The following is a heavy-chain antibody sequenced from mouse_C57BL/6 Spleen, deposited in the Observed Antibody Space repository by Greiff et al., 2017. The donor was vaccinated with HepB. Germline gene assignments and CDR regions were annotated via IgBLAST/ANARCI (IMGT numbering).Heavy chain of an antibody. D-gene: IGHD2-4*01. CDR3: ARGDYDDGYYAMDY. CDR1: GFTFSDYY. CDR2: INYVGSST. J-gene: IGHJ4*01. Sequence: EVHLVESEGGLVQPGSSMKLSCTASGFTFSDYYMAWVRQVPEKGLEWVANINYVGSSTYYLDSLKSRFIISRDNAKNILYLQMSSLKSEDTATYYCARGDYDDGYYAMDYWGQGTSVTVSS. V-gene: IGHV5-16*01.